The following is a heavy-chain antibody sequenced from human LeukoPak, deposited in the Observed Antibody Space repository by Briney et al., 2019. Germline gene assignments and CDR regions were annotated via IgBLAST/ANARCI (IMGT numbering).Heavy chain of an antibody. CDR2: IYYTGST. D-gene: IGHD6-19*01. Sequence: PSETLSLTCTVSCGSISSYYGSWIRQPPGGGLEWSGNIYYTGSTKYNPSLKSRVTISVDTSKTQFSLKLTSVTAADTAIYYCARGSSSSGWGDYWVQGTLVTVS. CDR1: CGSISSYY. CDR3: ARGSSSSGWGDY. V-gene: IGHV4-59*01. J-gene: IGHJ4*02.